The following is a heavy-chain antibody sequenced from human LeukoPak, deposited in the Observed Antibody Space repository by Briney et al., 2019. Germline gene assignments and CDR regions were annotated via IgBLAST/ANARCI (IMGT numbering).Heavy chain of an antibody. D-gene: IGHD6-13*01. CDR3: ARVRAYSSSWGGSDYYYYYYMDV. CDR1: GFTFSSYA. J-gene: IGHJ6*03. CDR2: ISYDGSNK. V-gene: IGHV3-30*04. Sequence: PGGSLRLSCAASGFTFSSYAMHWVRQAPGKGLEWVAVISYDGSNKYYADSVKGRFTISRDNSKNTLYLQMNSLRAEDTALYYCARVRAYSSSWGGSDYYYYYYMDVWGKGTTVTVSS.